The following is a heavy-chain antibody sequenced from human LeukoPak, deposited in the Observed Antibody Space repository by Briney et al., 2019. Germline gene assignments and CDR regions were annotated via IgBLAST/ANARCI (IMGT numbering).Heavy chain of an antibody. V-gene: IGHV1-18*01. D-gene: IGHD6-13*01. CDR3: AVGLAAVGTHAFDL. CDR1: GYTFTSYG. CDR2: ISAYNGNT. Sequence: ASVKVSCKASGYTFTSYGISWVRQAPGQGLEWMGWISAYNGNTNYAQKLQVRVTMTTDTSTSTAYMELRSLRSDDTAVYYCAVGLAAVGTHAFDLWRQGTMVPLSS. J-gene: IGHJ3*01.